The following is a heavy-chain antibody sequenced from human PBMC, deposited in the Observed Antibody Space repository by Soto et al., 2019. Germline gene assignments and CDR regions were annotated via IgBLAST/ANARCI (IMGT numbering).Heavy chain of an antibody. Sequence: SVKVSCKASGFTFTSSAVQWVRQARGQRLEWIGWIVVGSGNTNYAQKFQERVTITRDMSTSTAYMELSSLRSEDTAVYYCAALRGHEDCSSTSCPVDAFDIWGQGXMVTVPS. CDR2: IVVGSGNT. D-gene: IGHD2-2*01. CDR1: GFTFTSSA. J-gene: IGHJ3*02. CDR3: AALRGHEDCSSTSCPVDAFDI. V-gene: IGHV1-58*01.